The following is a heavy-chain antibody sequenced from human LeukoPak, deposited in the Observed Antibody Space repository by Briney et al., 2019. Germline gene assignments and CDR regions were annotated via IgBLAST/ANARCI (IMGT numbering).Heavy chain of an antibody. V-gene: IGHV1-2*02. CDR2: INPNSGGT. Sequence: GASVKVSCKASGYTFTGYYMHWVRQAPGQGLEWMGWINPNSGGTNYAQKFQGRVTMTRDTSISTAYMELNRLRSDDTAVYYCAREAPSSSWSDYWGQGTLVTVSS. D-gene: IGHD6-13*01. J-gene: IGHJ4*02. CDR1: GYTFTGYY. CDR3: AREAPSSSWSDY.